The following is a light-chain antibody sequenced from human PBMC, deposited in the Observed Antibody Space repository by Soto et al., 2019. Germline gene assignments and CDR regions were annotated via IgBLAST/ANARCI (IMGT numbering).Light chain of an antibody. CDR3: CSYAGGATSI. CDR2: GGN. CDR1: SSDIGAYDL. J-gene: IGLJ2*01. Sequence: QSALTQPASVSGSPGQSITISCTGTSSDIGAYDLVSWYQQHPGKATKFLIDGGNKRPSGVSNRFSGSKSGNTASLTIFGLQSEDEADYHCCSYAGGATSICGGGTKLPVL. V-gene: IGLV2-23*01.